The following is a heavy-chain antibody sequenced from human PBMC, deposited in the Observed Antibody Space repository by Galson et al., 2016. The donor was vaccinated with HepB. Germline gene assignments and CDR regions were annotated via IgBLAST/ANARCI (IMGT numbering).Heavy chain of an antibody. D-gene: IGHD6-13*01. Sequence: SLRLSCAASGFTFSSYAMTWVRQAPGKGLEWVSAISGSGGSKYYADPVKGRFTIPRDNSKNSLYLQMNSLRAEDTAVYYCAKSINIRWYSQDVLTYAMDVWGKGTTVTVSS. V-gene: IGHV3-23*01. CDR2: ISGSGGSK. J-gene: IGHJ6*03. CDR1: GFTFSSYA. CDR3: AKSINIRWYSQDVLTYAMDV.